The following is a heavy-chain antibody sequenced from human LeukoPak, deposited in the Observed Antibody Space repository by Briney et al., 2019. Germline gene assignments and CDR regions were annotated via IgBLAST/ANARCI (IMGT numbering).Heavy chain of an antibody. CDR2: ISWNSRSI. V-gene: IGHV3-9*01. J-gene: IGHJ6*02. CDR1: GFTFDNYA. D-gene: IGHD3-22*01. Sequence: AGGSLRLSCAASGFTFDNYAMHWVRQAPGKGLEWVSGISWNSRSIGYADSVRGRFAMSRDNAKNSLYLRMNSLRAEDTALYYCAKDFARYYYDSSGYYDPRGDYYYGMDVWGQGTTVTVSS. CDR3: AKDFARYYYDSSGYYDPRGDYYYGMDV.